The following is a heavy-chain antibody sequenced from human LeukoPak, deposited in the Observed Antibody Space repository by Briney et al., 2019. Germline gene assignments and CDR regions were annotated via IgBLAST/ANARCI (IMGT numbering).Heavy chain of an antibody. CDR1: GFTFSSYA. Sequence: GGSLRLSCAASGFTFSSYAMSWVRQAPGKGLEWVSAISGSGGSTYYADSVKGRFAISRDNSKNTLYLQMNSLRAEDTAVYYCAKVGGSYDYFDYWGQGTLVTVSS. D-gene: IGHD1-26*01. CDR3: AKVGGSYDYFDY. V-gene: IGHV3-23*01. CDR2: ISGSGGST. J-gene: IGHJ4*02.